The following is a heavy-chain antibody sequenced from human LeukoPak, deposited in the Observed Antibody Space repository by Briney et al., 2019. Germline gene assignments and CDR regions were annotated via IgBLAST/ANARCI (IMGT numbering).Heavy chain of an antibody. V-gene: IGHV3-48*01. CDR3: ARDRCSGGTCYFGY. D-gene: IGHD2-15*01. Sequence: PGGSLRLSCAASGFTFSSYSMNWVRQAPGKGLEWFSYISNSGSTIYYADSVKGRFTISRDNAKNSLYLQMNSLRAEDTAVYYCARDRCSGGTCYFGYWGQGTLVTVSS. J-gene: IGHJ4*02. CDR1: GFTFSSYS. CDR2: ISNSGSTI.